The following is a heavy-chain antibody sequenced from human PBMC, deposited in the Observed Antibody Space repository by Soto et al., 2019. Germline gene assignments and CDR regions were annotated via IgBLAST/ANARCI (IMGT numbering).Heavy chain of an antibody. J-gene: IGHJ6*02. D-gene: IGHD3-16*02. CDR1: GESLSGYY. V-gene: IGHV4-34*02. Sequence: QVQLQQWGAGLLKPSETLSLTCGVSGESLSGYYWTWIRQSPGKGLEWIGDIYRSGDTKYNPSLKSRVTVSVYTSKSRISLKMSSVTAADTAVYYCARGFPRKLSRKYLIYYCGLDVWGQGTTVTVSS. CDR2: IYRSGDT. CDR3: ARGFPRKLSRKYLIYYCGLDV.